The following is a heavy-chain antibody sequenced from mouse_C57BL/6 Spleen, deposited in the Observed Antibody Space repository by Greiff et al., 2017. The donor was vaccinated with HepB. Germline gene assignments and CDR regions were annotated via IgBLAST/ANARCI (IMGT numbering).Heavy chain of an antibody. D-gene: IGHD2-4*01. CDR3: ATSYYDYDDY. J-gene: IGHJ2*01. CDR1: GYTFTDYY. Sequence: QVQLQQSGAELVRPGASVKLSCKASGYTFTDYYITWVKQRPGQGLEWIARIYPGSGNTYYNEKFKGKATLTAEKSSTTPYMQLSSLTSEDSAVYFCATSYYDYDDYWGQGTTLTVSS. CDR2: IYPGSGNT. V-gene: IGHV1-76*01.